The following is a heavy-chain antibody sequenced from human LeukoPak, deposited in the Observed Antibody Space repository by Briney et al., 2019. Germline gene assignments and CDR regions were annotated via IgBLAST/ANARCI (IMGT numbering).Heavy chain of an antibody. Sequence: GGSLRLSCAASGFTFSNYDMHWVRRTTGKRLEWVSVIGNGGDTVYSDSVKGRFTISRENAKNSLYLQMNNLRAGDTAVYYCARSLQVWGQGTTVTVSS. CDR2: IGNGGDT. D-gene: IGHD3-16*01. CDR1: GFTFSNYD. CDR3: ARSLQV. V-gene: IGHV3-13*04. J-gene: IGHJ6*02.